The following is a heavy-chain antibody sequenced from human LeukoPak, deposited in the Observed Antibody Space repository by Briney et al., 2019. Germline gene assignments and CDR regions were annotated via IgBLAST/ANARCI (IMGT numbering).Heavy chain of an antibody. D-gene: IGHD3-10*01. CDR3: ARDGGSGGENDY. CDR1: GFTFSSYA. V-gene: IGHV3-23*01. CDR2: ISSTGSTT. Sequence: GGSLRLSCTASGFTFSSYAMSWVRQAPGKGLEWVSLISSTGSTTYYADSVKGRFTISRDNAKNSLYLQMNSLRDEDTAVYYCARDGGSGGENDYWGQGTLVTVSS. J-gene: IGHJ4*02.